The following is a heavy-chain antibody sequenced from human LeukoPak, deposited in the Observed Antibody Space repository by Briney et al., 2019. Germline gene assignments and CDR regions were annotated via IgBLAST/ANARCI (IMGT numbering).Heavy chain of an antibody. J-gene: IGHJ4*02. D-gene: IGHD5-12*01. Sequence: SETLSLTCAVSGGSISSSNWWSWVRQPPGKGLEWIGEIYHSGSTNYNPSLKSRVTISVDKSKNQFSLKPSSVTAADTAVYYCARASPINSGYGLDYWGQGTLVTVSS. CDR3: ARASPINSGYGLDY. V-gene: IGHV4-4*02. CDR1: GGSISSSNW. CDR2: IYHSGST.